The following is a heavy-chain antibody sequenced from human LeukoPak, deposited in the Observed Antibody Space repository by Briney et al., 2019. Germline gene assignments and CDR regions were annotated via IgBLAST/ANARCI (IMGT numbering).Heavy chain of an antibody. CDR1: GGSISSYY. CDR2: IYYSGST. Sequence: SETLSLTCTVSGGSISSYYWSWIRQPPGKGLEWIGYIYYSGSTYYNPSLKSRVTISVDTSKNQFSLKLSSVTAADTAVYYCARGPPVIYGSGSSFDYWGQGTLVTVSS. D-gene: IGHD3-10*01. J-gene: IGHJ4*02. V-gene: IGHV4-59*12. CDR3: ARGPPVIYGSGSSFDY.